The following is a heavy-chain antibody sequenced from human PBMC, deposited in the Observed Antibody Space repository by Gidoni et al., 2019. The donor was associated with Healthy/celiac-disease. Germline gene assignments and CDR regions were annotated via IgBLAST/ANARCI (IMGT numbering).Heavy chain of an antibody. CDR1: GGTFSSYA. D-gene: IGHD3-3*01. V-gene: IGHV1-69*01. CDR3: ARVGRFLEWLSRYYYGMDV. CDR2: ILPIFGTA. Sequence: QVQLVQSGAEVKKPGSSVKVSCKASGGTFSSYAISWVRQAPGQGLEWMGGILPIFGTANYAQKFQGRVTIPADESTSTAYMELSSLRSEDTAVYYCARVGRFLEWLSRYYYGMDVWGQGTTVTVSS. J-gene: IGHJ6*02.